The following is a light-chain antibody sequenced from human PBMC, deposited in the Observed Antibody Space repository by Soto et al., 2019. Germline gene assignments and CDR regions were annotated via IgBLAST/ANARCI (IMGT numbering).Light chain of an antibody. CDR1: QSVSSGY. J-gene: IGKJ1*01. V-gene: IGKV3-20*01. CDR2: GAS. CDR3: QQYGSSPRT. Sequence: EIVLTQSPGTLSLSPGERATLSCRASQSVSSGYLAWYQHKPGQAPRLLIFGASIRSAGIPDRFTGSGSGADFTLTISRLEPEDFAVYYCQQYGSSPRTLGQGTKV.